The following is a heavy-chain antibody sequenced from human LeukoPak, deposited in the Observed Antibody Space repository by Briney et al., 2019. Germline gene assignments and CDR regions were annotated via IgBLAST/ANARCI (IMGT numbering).Heavy chain of an antibody. D-gene: IGHD2-2*01. CDR3: ARDRCSRTSCYGDY. Sequence: GRSLRLSCAASGFTFSSYAMHWVRQAPGKGLEWVAVISYDGSNKYYADSVKGRFTISRDNSKNTLYLQMNSLRAEDTAVYYCARDRCSRTSCYGDYWGQGTLVTVSS. CDR1: GFTFSSYA. J-gene: IGHJ4*02. CDR2: ISYDGSNK. V-gene: IGHV3-30*04.